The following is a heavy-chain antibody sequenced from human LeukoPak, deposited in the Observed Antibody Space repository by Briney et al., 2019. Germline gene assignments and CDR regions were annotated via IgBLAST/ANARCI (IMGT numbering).Heavy chain of an antibody. Sequence: ASVKVSCKASEYTFTSYYMHWVRQAPGQGLEWMGIINPSGGSTSYAQKFQGRVTMTRDTSTSTVYMEPSSLRSEDTAVYYCARAPGATGYYTRDYYYGMDVWGQGTTVTVSS. CDR2: INPSGGST. V-gene: IGHV1-46*01. CDR1: EYTFTSYY. J-gene: IGHJ6*02. D-gene: IGHD3/OR15-3a*01. CDR3: ARAPGATGYYTRDYYYGMDV.